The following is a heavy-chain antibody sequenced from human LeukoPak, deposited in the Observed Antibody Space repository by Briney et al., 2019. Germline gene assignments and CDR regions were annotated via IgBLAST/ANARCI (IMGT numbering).Heavy chain of an antibody. V-gene: IGHV3-23*01. J-gene: IGHJ6*02. CDR3: AKGLRGYYYYAMDV. CDR1: GFTFSNYA. CDR2: ISGSGVST. Sequence: GGSLRLSCAASGFTFSNYAMTWVHQAPGKGLEWVSGISGSGVSTYYADSVKGRFTISRENSRNTLYLQMNSLRVEDTAVYYCAKGLRGYYYYAMDVWGQGTTVTVSS.